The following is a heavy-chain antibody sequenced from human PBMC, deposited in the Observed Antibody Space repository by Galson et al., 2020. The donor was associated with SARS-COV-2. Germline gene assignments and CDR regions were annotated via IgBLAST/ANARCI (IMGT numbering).Heavy chain of an antibody. CDR2: ISYDGSNK. CDR1: GFTFSSYA. D-gene: IGHD3-10*01. Sequence: QAGGSLRLSCAASGFTFSSYAMHWVRQAPGKGLEWVAVISYDGSNKYYADSVKGRFTISRDNSKNTLYLQMNSLRAEDTAVYYCARALLWFGEHFDYWGQGTLVTVSS. CDR3: ARALLWFGEHFDY. J-gene: IGHJ4*02. V-gene: IGHV3-30*04.